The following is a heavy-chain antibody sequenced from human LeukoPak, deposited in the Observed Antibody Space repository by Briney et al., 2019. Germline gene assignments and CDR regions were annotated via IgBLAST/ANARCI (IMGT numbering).Heavy chain of an antibody. V-gene: IGHV3-30*02. CDR1: GFNFSSYG. CDR3: ATDGPAGVFGVVHDAFDI. J-gene: IGHJ3*02. Sequence: GGCLSLSCAASGFNFSSYGVHSVRQAPGKGLEWVAFIRYDGSNKYYADSVKGRFTISRDNSKNTLYLQMNSLRAEDTAVYYCATDGPAGVFGVVHDAFDIWGHRTMVTVSS. CDR2: IRYDGSNK. D-gene: IGHD3-3*01.